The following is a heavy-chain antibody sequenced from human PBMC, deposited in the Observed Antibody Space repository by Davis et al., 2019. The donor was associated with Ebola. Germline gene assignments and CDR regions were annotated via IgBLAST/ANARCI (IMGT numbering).Heavy chain of an antibody. D-gene: IGHD5-24*01. CDR3: ARLWGRDGYNYFDY. Sequence: GESLKISCKASGYSFTNYWIAWVRQMPGKGLEWVGIIYPDDSDTRYSPSFQGQVTISADKSISTAYLQWSSLKASDTAMYYCARLWGRDGYNYFDYWGQGTLVTVSS. CDR2: IYPDDSDT. CDR1: GYSFTNYW. V-gene: IGHV5-51*01. J-gene: IGHJ4*02.